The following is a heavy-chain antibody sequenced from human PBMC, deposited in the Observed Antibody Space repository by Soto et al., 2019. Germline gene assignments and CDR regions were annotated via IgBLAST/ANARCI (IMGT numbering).Heavy chain of an antibody. Sequence: SVKVSCKVSGYTLTELSMHWVRQPPGKGLEWMGGFDPEDAETIYARRFQGRVTMTEDTSADTAYMELSSLRSEDTAVYYCAAGVVPYGMDVWGQGTTVTVSS. D-gene: IGHD2-15*01. CDR1: GYTLTELS. V-gene: IGHV1-24*01. CDR3: AAGVVPYGMDV. CDR2: FDPEDAET. J-gene: IGHJ6*02.